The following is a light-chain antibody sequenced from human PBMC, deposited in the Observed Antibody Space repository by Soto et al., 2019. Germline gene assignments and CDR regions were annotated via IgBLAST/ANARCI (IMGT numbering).Light chain of an antibody. V-gene: IGLV2-23*02. CDR1: SSDVGSYNL. CDR3: CSYAGSFYV. Sequence: QSALTQPASVSGSPGQPITISCTGTSSDVGSYNLVSWYQQHPGKATKLMIYEVSKRPSGVSNRFSGSKSGNTASLTISGLQSEDEADYYCCSYAGSFYVFGTGTKGTVL. CDR2: EVS. J-gene: IGLJ1*01.